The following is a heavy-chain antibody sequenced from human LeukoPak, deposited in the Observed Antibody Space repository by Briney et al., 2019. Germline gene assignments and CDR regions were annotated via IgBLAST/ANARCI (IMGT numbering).Heavy chain of an antibody. V-gene: IGHV3-30*19. CDR3: ARETPNYYDSSVSYFDY. CDR1: GFTFRSYG. Sequence: GGSLRLSCAASGFTFRSYGMHWVRQAPGKGLEWVAVISYDGSNKYYADSVKGRFTISRDNSKNTLYLQMNSLRAEDTAVYYCARETPNYYDSSVSYFDYWGQGTLVTVSS. CDR2: ISYDGSNK. D-gene: IGHD3-22*01. J-gene: IGHJ4*02.